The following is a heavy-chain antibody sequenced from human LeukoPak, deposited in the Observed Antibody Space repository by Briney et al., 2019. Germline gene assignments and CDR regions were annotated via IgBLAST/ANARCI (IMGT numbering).Heavy chain of an antibody. J-gene: IGHJ1*01. D-gene: IGHD6-13*01. V-gene: IGHV4-4*02. CDR2: IYHSGST. CDR1: GFTVSSNY. CDR3: ASTKGGSSHEYFQH. Sequence: GSLRLSCAASGFTVSSNYMSWVRQPPGKGLEWIGEIYHSGSTNYNPSLKSRVTISVDKSKNQLSLKLSSVTAADTAVYYCASTKGGSSHEYFQHWGQGTLVSVSS.